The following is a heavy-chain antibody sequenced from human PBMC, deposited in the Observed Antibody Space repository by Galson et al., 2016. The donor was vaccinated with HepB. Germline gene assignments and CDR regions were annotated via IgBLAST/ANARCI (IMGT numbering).Heavy chain of an antibody. CDR3: ARMVVPCSNAFDM. J-gene: IGHJ3*02. CDR2: IDWDDNK. CDR1: GVSLSTSGMC. D-gene: IGHD2-2*01. V-gene: IGHV2-70*01. Sequence: PSLVKPTQTLTLTCTFSGVSLSTSGMCVSWIRQPPGKALEWLTLIDWDDNKYYRTSLKTRLTTSKDTSKNQVVLTMTNMDPVDTATYYCARMVVPCSNAFDMWGQRTMVTAS.